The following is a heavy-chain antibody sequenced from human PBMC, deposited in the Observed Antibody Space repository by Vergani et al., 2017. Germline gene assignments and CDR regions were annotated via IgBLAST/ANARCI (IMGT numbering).Heavy chain of an antibody. CDR2: INTNTGNP. V-gene: IGHV7-4-1*02. J-gene: IGHJ5*02. CDR3: ARDGTQGYSGYDSHGGFDP. Sequence: QVQLVQSGSELKKPGASVKVSCKASGYTFTSYATNWVRQAPGQGLEWMGWINTNTGNPTYAQGFTGRFVFSLDTSVSTAYLQISSLKAEDTAVYYCARDGTQGYSGYDSHGGFDPWGQGTLVTVSS. CDR1: GYTFTSYA. D-gene: IGHD5-12*01.